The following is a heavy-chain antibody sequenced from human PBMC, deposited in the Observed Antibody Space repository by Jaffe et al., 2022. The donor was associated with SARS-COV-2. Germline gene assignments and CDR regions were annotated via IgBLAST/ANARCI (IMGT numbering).Heavy chain of an antibody. CDR1: GFTFSNHG. CDR3: AKEQDNRDDFFDY. CDR2: ISYDGRTK. J-gene: IGHJ4*02. V-gene: IGHV3-30*18. Sequence: QVQLVESGGGVVQPGRSLRLSCAASGFTFSNHGMHWVRQPPGKGLDWVAVISYDGRTKYYADSVKGRFTISRDNSKNTVYLDMNSLTSEDTAVYRCAKEQDNRDDFFDYWGQGTLVTVSS.